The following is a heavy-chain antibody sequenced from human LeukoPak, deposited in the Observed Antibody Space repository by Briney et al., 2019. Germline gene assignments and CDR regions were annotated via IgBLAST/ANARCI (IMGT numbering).Heavy chain of an antibody. D-gene: IGHD3-10*01. V-gene: IGHV3-23*01. J-gene: IGHJ4*02. Sequence: SGGSLRLSCAASRFSFGGFAMSWVRQAPGRGLEWVSTITATGEDTHYGDSVRGRFTISRDNSKNTVSLQMTSLRADDTAIYYCAKDHAPYYYGSGSYWDFWGQGTLVTVSS. CDR2: ITATGEDT. CDR3: AKDHAPYYYGSGSYWDF. CDR1: RFSFGGFA.